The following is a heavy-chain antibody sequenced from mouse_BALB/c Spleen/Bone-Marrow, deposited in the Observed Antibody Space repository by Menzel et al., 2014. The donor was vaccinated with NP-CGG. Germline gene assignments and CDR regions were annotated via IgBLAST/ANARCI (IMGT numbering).Heavy chain of an antibody. CDR1: GFTFSSYT. V-gene: IGHV5-12-2*01. D-gene: IGHD2-13*01. CDR2: ISNGGGSA. CDR3: ARQHGDYFYYALDY. J-gene: IGHJ4*01. Sequence: EVKLVESGGGFVQPGGSLKLSCAASGFTFSSYTMSWVRQTPEKRLEWVAYISNGGGSAYYSDTVKGRFTISRDNDKNTLYLQMNSMKSEDKDMYYCARQHGDYFYYALDYWGQGTSVTVSS.